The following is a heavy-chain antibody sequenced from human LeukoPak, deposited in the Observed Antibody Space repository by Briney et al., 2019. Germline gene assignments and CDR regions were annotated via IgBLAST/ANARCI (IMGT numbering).Heavy chain of an antibody. CDR3: ARRSTHRPYGSGSYSWYFDL. J-gene: IGHJ2*01. D-gene: IGHD3-10*01. CDR1: GGSFSDYY. Sequence: PSETLSLTCAVYGGSFSDYYWSWIRQPPGKGLEWIGEINHSGSTNYNPSLKSRVTISVDTSKNQFSLKLSSVTAADTAVYYCARRSTHRPYGSGSYSWYFDLWGRGTLVTVSS. V-gene: IGHV4-34*01. CDR2: INHSGST.